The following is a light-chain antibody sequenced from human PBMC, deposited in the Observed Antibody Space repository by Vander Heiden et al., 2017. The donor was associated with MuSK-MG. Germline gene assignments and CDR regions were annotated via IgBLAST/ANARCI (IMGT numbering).Light chain of an antibody. J-gene: IGLJ2*01. CDR2: QND. CDR3: QAWDSSTHVI. CDR1: TLGDKR. Sequence: ELEQPPSGSVSPGQTASTTCFGDTLGDKRVSWYPQKPGQSHVLVIYQNDKRPAGIPERVSGSHFGKTATLTISGTQALDDADYYCQAWDSSTHVIFGGGTKLTVL. V-gene: IGLV3-1*01.